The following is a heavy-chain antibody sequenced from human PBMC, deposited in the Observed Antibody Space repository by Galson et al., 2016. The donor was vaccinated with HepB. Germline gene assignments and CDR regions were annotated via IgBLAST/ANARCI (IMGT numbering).Heavy chain of an antibody. CDR1: GDSFSNYV. D-gene: IGHD2-8*01. J-gene: IGHJ3*01. CDR3: ARRCTSTNCYIHDAFDV. Sequence: SVKVSCKASGDSFSNYVVDWVRQAPGQGLQWVGGIIPLLTTKHFAQSFQGRVKISADLSTSKVYLERTGLSSEGTGMYYCARRCTSTNCYIHDAFDVWGQGTVLTVS. V-gene: IGHV1-69*10. CDR2: IIPLLTTK.